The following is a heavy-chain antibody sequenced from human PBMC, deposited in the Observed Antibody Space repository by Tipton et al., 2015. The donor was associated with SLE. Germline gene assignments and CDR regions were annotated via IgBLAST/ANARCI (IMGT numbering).Heavy chain of an antibody. CDR2: IYYSGST. Sequence: LRLSCTVSGGSISSSSYYWGWIRQPPGKGLEWIGSIYYSGSTYYNPSLKSRITISVDTSKNQFSLKLSSVTAADTAVYYCARSLIAAAGTVWFDPWGQGTLVTVSS. V-gene: IGHV4-39*07. J-gene: IGHJ5*02. CDR1: GGSISSSSYY. CDR3: ARSLIAAAGTVWFDP. D-gene: IGHD6-13*01.